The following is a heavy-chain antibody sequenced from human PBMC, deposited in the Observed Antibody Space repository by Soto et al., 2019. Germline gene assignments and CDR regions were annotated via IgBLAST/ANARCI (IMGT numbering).Heavy chain of an antibody. D-gene: IGHD3-22*01. CDR1: GGSISTYY. CDR2: IYYSGNT. Sequence: SDTLSLTCTLSGGSISTYYWSWIRQPPGKGLEWIGYIYYSGNTNSNPSLKSRITMSVDTSKNQFSLKLSSVTAADTAVYYCARVGSGSFDYWGQGXLVTVSS. J-gene: IGHJ4*02. CDR3: ARVGSGSFDY. V-gene: IGHV4-59*07.